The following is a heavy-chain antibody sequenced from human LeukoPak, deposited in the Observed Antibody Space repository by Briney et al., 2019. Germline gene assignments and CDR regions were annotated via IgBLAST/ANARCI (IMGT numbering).Heavy chain of an antibody. D-gene: IGHD6-13*01. V-gene: IGHV3-23*01. Sequence: GGSLRLSCAASGFTFSGYTMAWVRQAPGKGLEWISDIDHTGDRTYYRDSVKGQFTISRDNSKNTLYLQMNSLRVEDTATYYCAKAGSISWYDHWGQGTLVTVS. CDR2: IDHTGDRT. CDR3: AKAGSISWYDH. J-gene: IGHJ5*02. CDR1: GFTFSGYT.